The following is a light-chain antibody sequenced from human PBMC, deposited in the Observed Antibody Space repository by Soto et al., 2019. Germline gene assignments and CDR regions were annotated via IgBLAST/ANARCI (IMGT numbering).Light chain of an antibody. J-gene: IGLJ1*01. CDR2: DVS. CDR1: SSDVGGYNY. V-gene: IGLV2-14*01. Sequence: QSARTQRASVSGSPGQSITISCTGTSSDVGGYNYVSWYQQHPGKAPKLMIYDVSNRPSGVSNRFSGSKSGNTASLTISGLQAEDEADYYCSSYTSSSTLLYVFGTGTKVTV. CDR3: SSYTSSSTLLYV.